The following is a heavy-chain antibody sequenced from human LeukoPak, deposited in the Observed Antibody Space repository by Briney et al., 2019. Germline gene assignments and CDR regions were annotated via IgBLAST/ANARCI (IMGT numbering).Heavy chain of an antibody. CDR3: ARDGGGSSWYFGY. Sequence: PSETLSLTCTVSGGSVSSGSYYWSWIRQPPGKGLEGIGYIYYTGSTNYNPSLKSRVTMSVDTSKNQFSLSLSSVTAADTAVYYCARDGGGSSWYFGYWGQGTLVTVSS. V-gene: IGHV4-61*01. CDR2: IYYTGST. J-gene: IGHJ4*02. D-gene: IGHD6-13*01. CDR1: GGSVSSGSYY.